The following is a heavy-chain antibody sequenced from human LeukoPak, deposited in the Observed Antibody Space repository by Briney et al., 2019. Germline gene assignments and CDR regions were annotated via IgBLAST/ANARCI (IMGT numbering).Heavy chain of an antibody. CDR3: AKRTGSLIGVLMDY. Sequence: GGSLRLSCAASGFTFSSYAMSWVRQAPGKGLEWVSAISGSGGSTYYADSVKGRFTISRDNSKNTLYLQMNSLRAEDTAVYYCAKRTGSLIGVLMDYWGQGTLVTVSS. CDR2: ISGSGGST. J-gene: IGHJ4*02. CDR1: GFTFSSYA. V-gene: IGHV3-23*01. D-gene: IGHD2-21*01.